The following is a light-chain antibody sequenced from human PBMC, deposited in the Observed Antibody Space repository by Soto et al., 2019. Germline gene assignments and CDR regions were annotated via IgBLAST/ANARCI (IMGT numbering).Light chain of an antibody. J-gene: IGLJ1*01. CDR2: EVV. CDR1: KNDIGANDF. Sequence: QTVLTQPPSASGSPGQSVTISCTGTKNDIGANDFVSWYQHHPGKAPRLIIYEVVQRPSGVPDRFSGSKSGNTASLTVSGLQAADEADYFCKSYAGSNTYVFGSGTKVTVL. V-gene: IGLV2-8*01. CDR3: KSYAGSNTYV.